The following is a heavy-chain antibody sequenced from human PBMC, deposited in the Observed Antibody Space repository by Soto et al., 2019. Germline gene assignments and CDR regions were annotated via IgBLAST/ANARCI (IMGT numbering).Heavy chain of an antibody. Sequence: SETLSLTCTVSPGSITGHYWTWIRQPPEKRLEWIGSIFYSGSTNYNPSLKSRVTISVATSKNQFSLKLSSGPAADTPAISCGRVASIGWPPDYWGPGTLVTVYS. CDR3: GRVASIGWPPDY. D-gene: IGHD6-19*01. V-gene: IGHV4-59*11. CDR2: IFYSGST. CDR1: PGSITGHY. J-gene: IGHJ4*02.